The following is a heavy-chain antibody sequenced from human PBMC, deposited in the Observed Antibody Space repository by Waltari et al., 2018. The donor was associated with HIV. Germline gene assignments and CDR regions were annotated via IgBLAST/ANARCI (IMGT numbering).Heavy chain of an antibody. Sequence: QVQLQESGPGLVKPLQTLSLTCTVSGGSISSGSYYWNWHRQPAGKGLEWIGRIYPSGSTNYNPSLKSRVTISVDTSKNQFSLKLSSVTAADTAVYYCARVFCSGGSCYGDGRYGMDVWGQGTTVTVSS. CDR3: ARVFCSGGSCYGDGRYGMDV. CDR2: IYPSGST. J-gene: IGHJ6*02. D-gene: IGHD2-15*01. V-gene: IGHV4-61*02. CDR1: GGSISSGSYY.